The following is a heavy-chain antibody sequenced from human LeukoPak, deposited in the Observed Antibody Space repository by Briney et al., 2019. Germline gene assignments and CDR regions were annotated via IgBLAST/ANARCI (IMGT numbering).Heavy chain of an antibody. J-gene: IGHJ5*02. Sequence: PSQTLSLTCTVSGGSISSGGYYCSWLRQHPGKGLEWIGYIYYSGSTYYNPSLKSRVTISVDTSKNQFSLKLSSVTAADTAVYYCARGHYCSSTSCYGNWFDPWGQGTLVTVSS. D-gene: IGHD2-2*01. CDR1: GGSISSGGYY. CDR2: IYYSGST. V-gene: IGHV4-31*03. CDR3: ARGHYCSSTSCYGNWFDP.